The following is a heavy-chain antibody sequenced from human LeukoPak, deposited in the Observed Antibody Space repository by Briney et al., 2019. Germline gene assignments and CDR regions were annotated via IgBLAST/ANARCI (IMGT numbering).Heavy chain of an antibody. V-gene: IGHV3-30*18. CDR2: ISYDGNNI. CDR1: GFTFSTYG. D-gene: IGHD2-21*02. Sequence: GGSLRLSCAASGFTFSTYGMHWVRQAPGKGLEWVALISYDGNNIYYGDSVKGRFTIYRDNSKNTLYLQMHSLRADDTAVYFCAKEELPYCGGDCYSSGYFDLWGRGTLVTVSS. J-gene: IGHJ2*01. CDR3: AKEELPYCGGDCYSSGYFDL.